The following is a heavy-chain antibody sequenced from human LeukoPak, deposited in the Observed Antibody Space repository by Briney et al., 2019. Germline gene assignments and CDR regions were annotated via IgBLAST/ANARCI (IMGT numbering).Heavy chain of an antibody. CDR1: GYTCTSYD. D-gene: IGHD2-15*01. V-gene: IGHV1-8*01. Sequence: ASVKVSCKASGYTCTSYDINWVRQATGQGLEWMGWMNPNSGNTGYAQKFQGRVTMTRNTSISTAYMELSSLGSEDTAVYYCARGRRYCSGGSCYSSSFDPWGQGTLVTVSS. CDR2: MNPNSGNT. CDR3: ARGRRYCSGGSCYSSSFDP. J-gene: IGHJ5*02.